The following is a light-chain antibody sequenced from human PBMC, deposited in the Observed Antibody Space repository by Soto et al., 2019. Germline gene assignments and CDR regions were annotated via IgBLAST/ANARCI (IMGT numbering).Light chain of an antibody. J-gene: IGKJ4*01. Sequence: DIQMTQSPSSVSASVGDRLTITCRASQDISKWLAWYQQKPGKAPQLLISDASSLQSGFPSRFSGSGYGTDFTLTIRSLQPEDFATYFCQQANSFPLTFGGGTKVAVK. CDR2: DAS. CDR1: QDISKW. V-gene: IGKV1-12*01. CDR3: QQANSFPLT.